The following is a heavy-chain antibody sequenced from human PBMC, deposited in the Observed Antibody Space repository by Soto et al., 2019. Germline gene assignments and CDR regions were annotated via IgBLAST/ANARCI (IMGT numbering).Heavy chain of an antibody. D-gene: IGHD2-2*01. V-gene: IGHV3-23*01. CDR2: ISGSGGST. CDR3: AKAGDIVVVPATDYYYYGMDV. J-gene: IGHJ6*02. CDR1: GFTFSSYA. Sequence: PGGSLRLSCAASGFTFSSYAMSWVRQSPGKGLEWVSAISGSGGSTYYADSVKGRFTISRDNSKNTLYLQMNSLRAEDTAVYYCAKAGDIVVVPATDYYYYGMDVWGQGTTVTVSS.